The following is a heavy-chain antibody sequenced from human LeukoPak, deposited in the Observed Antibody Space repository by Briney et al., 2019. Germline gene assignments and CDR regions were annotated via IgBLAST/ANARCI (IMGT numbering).Heavy chain of an antibody. D-gene: IGHD1-26*01. CDR1: GGSISSYY. V-gene: IGHV4-59*08. J-gene: IGHJ6*02. CDR2: IYYSGST. CDR3: AGRGPYYYYYGMDV. Sequence: SETLSLTCTVSGGSISSYYWSWIRQPPGKGLEWIGYIYYSGSTNYNPSLKSRVTISVDTSKNQFSLKLSSVTAADTAVYYCAGRGPYYYYYGMDVWGQGTTVTVSS.